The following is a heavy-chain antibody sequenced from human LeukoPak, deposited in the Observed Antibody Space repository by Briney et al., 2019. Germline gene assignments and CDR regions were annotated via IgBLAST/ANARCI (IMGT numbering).Heavy chain of an antibody. CDR3: ARGFEYSSSSGEVICWFDP. V-gene: IGHV5-51*01. CDR2: IYPGDSDT. J-gene: IGHJ5*02. D-gene: IGHD6-6*01. CDR1: GYSFTSYW. Sequence: GESLKISCKGSGYSFTSYWIGWVRQMPGKGLEWMGIIYPGDSDTRYSPSFQGQVTISADKSISTAYLQWSSLKASDTAMYYCARGFEYSSSSGEVICWFDPWGQGTLVTVSS.